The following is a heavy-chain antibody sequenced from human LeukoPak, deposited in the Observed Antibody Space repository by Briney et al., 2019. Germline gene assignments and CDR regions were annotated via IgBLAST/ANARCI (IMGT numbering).Heavy chain of an antibody. CDR3: ARGRRKGGTRYFDY. Sequence: GGSLRLSCAASGFTFSSYAMHWVRQAPGKGLEWVAVISYDGSNKYYADSVKGRFTISRDNSKNTLYLQMNSLRAEDTAVYYCARGRRKGGTRYFDYWGQGTLVTVSS. V-gene: IGHV3-30*04. D-gene: IGHD1-1*01. CDR2: ISYDGSNK. CDR1: GFTFSSYA. J-gene: IGHJ4*02.